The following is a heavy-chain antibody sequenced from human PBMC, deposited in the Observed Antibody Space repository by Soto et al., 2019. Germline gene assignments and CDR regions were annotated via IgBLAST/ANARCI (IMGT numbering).Heavy chain of an antibody. Sequence: SETLSLTCTVSGGSISSYYWSWIRQPPGKGLEWIGYIYYSGSTNYNPSLKSRVTISVDTSKNQFSLKLSSVTAADTAVYHCARDPHVGSGSYSVGMDVWGQGTTVTVSS. CDR3: ARDPHVGSGSYSVGMDV. CDR1: GGSISSYY. J-gene: IGHJ6*02. V-gene: IGHV4-59*01. CDR2: IYYSGST. D-gene: IGHD3-10*01.